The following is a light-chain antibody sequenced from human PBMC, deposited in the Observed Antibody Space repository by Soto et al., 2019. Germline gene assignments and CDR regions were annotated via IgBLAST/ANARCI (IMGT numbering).Light chain of an antibody. V-gene: IGKV3-11*01. CDR2: GAS. CDR1: QSFINN. CDR3: QQRSNWPPTWT. J-gene: IGKJ1*01. Sequence: EIVMTQSPATLSVSPGETATLSCRAGQSFINNVSWYHHKPCHAPRLLSLGASTRATCIPARFSGSGSGTDFTRTISSLEPEDFAVYYCQQRSNWPPTWTFGQGTKVDI.